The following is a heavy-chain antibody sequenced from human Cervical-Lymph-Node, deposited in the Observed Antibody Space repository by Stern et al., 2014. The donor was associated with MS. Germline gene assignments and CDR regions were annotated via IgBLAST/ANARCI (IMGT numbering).Heavy chain of an antibody. CDR2: ISYDGTHK. CDR3: AKDLGGNAFDY. Sequence: VHLVESGGGLVQPGTSLRLSCAASGFSFSDYGIHWVRQAPGKALEWVAVISYDGTHKYYADSVMGRVSISRDNSKNTLSLQINRLRSDDTAVYYCAKDLGGNAFDYWGQGTLVTVSS. CDR1: GFSFSDYG. J-gene: IGHJ4*02. V-gene: IGHV3-30*18. D-gene: IGHD4-23*01.